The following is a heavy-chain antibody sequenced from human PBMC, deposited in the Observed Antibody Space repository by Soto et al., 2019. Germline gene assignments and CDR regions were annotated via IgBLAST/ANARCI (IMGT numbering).Heavy chain of an antibody. CDR2: INAGNGNT. CDR3: ARDPHLDS. J-gene: IGHJ4*02. CDR1: GSNFTSSI. Sequence: ASVKVSCKATGSNFTSSIIHWVRQAPGQRPEWMGWINAGNGNTKYSQRIQDRITITRDRDTSASTAYMQLSSLRSEDTAVYYCARDPHLDSWGQGTLVTVSS. V-gene: IGHV1-3*01.